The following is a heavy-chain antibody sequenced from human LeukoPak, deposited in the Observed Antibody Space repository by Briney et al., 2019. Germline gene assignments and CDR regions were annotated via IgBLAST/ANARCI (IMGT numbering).Heavy chain of an antibody. Sequence: GGSLRLSCAASGFTFSSYSMNLVRQAPGKGLEWVSGINWNGGSTGYADSVKGRFTISRDNSKNTLYLQMSSLRAEDTAVYYCAKDTPDSSAYYLENWGQGTLVTISS. CDR3: AKDTPDSSAYYLEN. CDR1: GFTFSSYS. D-gene: IGHD3-22*01. CDR2: INWNGGST. J-gene: IGHJ4*02. V-gene: IGHV3-20*04.